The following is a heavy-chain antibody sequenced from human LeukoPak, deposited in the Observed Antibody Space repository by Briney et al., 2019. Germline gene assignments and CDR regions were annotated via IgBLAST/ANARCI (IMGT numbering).Heavy chain of an antibody. D-gene: IGHD3-16*01. Sequence: ASVKVSCKVSGYTLTELSMHWVRQAPGKGLEWMGGFDPEDGETIYAQKFQGRVTMTEDTSTDTAYMELSSLRSEDTAVYYCATGPILSNPYYYYGMDVWGQGTTVTVSS. CDR2: FDPEDGET. V-gene: IGHV1-24*01. J-gene: IGHJ6*02. CDR3: ATGPILSNPYYYYGMDV. CDR1: GYTLTELS.